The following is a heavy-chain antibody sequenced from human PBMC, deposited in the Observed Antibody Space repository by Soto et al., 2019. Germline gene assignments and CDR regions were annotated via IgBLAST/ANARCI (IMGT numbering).Heavy chain of an antibody. D-gene: IGHD5-12*01. CDR1: GVTFNRQD. CDR2: IIPMFGTP. J-gene: IGHJ4*02. Sequence: ASVKVSCKASGVTFNRQDMRWVRQAPGQGLEWMGGIIPMFGTPHYAEKFQDRVTITADESTGTAYLELSSLTSEDTAVYYCARSEGRDGYRFDYWGPGTLVTVSS. CDR3: ARSEGRDGYRFDY. V-gene: IGHV1-69*13.